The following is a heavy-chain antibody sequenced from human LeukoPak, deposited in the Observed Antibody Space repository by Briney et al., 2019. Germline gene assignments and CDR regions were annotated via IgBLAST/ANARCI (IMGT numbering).Heavy chain of an antibody. J-gene: IGHJ4*02. CDR3: ARDSAGNDY. CDR2: IWYDGTNT. D-gene: IGHD6-13*01. CDR1: GFSFSTYG. V-gene: IGHV3-33*01. Sequence: PGGSLRLSCAASGFSFSTYGLHWVRQAPGKGLEWVAGIWYDGTNTYYGDSVKGRFTISRDNSMNTLYLEMNSLRAEDTAMYYCARDSAGNDYWGQGTLVTVSS.